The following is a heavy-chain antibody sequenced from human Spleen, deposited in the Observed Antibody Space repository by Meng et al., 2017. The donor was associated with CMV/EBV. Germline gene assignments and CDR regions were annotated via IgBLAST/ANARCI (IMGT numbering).Heavy chain of an antibody. CDR2: ITTSGRTI. J-gene: IGHJ6*02. V-gene: IGHV3-11*04. Sequence: GGSLRLSCAASGFTFSDFYMSWIRQAPGKGLEWVSYITTSGRTIYYADSVKGRFTISRDDAKNSLYLQMNDLRAEDTAVYYCARDASYYDSTGLILDVWGQGTTVTVSS. CDR3: ARDASYYDSTGLILDV. D-gene: IGHD3-22*01. CDR1: GFTFSDFY.